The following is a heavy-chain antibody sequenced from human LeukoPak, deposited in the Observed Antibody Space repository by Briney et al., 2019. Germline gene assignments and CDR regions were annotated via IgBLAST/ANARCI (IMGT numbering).Heavy chain of an antibody. J-gene: IGHJ5*02. D-gene: IGHD3-22*01. Sequence: SETLSLTCTVSGGSISSSSYYWGWIRQPPGKGLEWIGSIYYSGSTYYNPSLKSRVTISVDTSKNQFSLKLSSVTAADTAVYYCARLSYYDSSGYLSPQWHNWFDPWGQGTLVTVSS. CDR1: GGSISSSSYY. CDR3: ARLSYYDSSGYLSPQWHNWFDP. V-gene: IGHV4-39*01. CDR2: IYYSGST.